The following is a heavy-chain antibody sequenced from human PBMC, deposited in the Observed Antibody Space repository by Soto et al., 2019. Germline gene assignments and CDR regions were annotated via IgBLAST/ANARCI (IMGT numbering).Heavy chain of an antibody. D-gene: IGHD1-26*01. V-gene: IGHV3-30-3*01. CDR1: GFTFSSYA. J-gene: IGHJ6*02. CDR3: ARETRVGATGAYYYYGMDV. Sequence: GGSLRLSCAASGFTFSSYAMHWVRQAPGKGLEWVAVISYDGSNKYYADSVKGRFTISRDNSKNTLYLQMNSLRAEDTAVYYCARETRVGATGAYYYYGMDVWGQGTTVTVSS. CDR2: ISYDGSNK.